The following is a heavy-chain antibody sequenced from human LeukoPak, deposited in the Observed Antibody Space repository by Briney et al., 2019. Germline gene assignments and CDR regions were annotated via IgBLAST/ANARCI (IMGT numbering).Heavy chain of an antibody. V-gene: IGHV1-46*01. CDR1: GYTFTGYY. D-gene: IGHD5-12*01. CDR3: ARDPLQYSGYFDGGYYYYMDV. Sequence: ASVKVSCKASGYTFTGYYMHWVRQAPGQGLEWMGIINPSGGSTSYAQKFQGRVTMTRDMSTSTVYMELSSLRSEDTAVYYCARDPLQYSGYFDGGYYYYMDVWGKGTTVTVSS. J-gene: IGHJ6*03. CDR2: INPSGGST.